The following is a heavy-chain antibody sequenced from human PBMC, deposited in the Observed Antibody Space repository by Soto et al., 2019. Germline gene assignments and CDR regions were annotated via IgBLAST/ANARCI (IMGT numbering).Heavy chain of an antibody. CDR1: GYSFTNYW. D-gene: IGHD2-2*01. Sequence: GESLKISCKGSGYSFTNYWIGCVRQMPGKGLEWMGLIYPGDSDTRYSPSFEGQVTISADKSISTAYLQWSGLKASDTAMYYCARRKASSTTSLSFRAGFEYWGQGTLVTVSS. CDR2: IYPGDSDT. V-gene: IGHV5-51*01. J-gene: IGHJ4*02. CDR3: ARRKASSTTSLSFRAGFEY.